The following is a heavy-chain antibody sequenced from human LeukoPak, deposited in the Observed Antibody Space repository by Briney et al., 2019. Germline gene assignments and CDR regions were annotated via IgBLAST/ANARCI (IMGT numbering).Heavy chain of an antibody. J-gene: IGHJ5*02. D-gene: IGHD3-10*01. CDR2: IYYSGST. Sequence: SETLSLTCTVSGDSISSYYWSWIRQPPGKGLEWIGSIYYSGSTYYNPSLKSRVTISVDTSKNQFSLKLSSVTAADTAVYYCARVWFGGKYNWFDPWGQGTLVTVSS. CDR3: ARVWFGGKYNWFDP. V-gene: IGHV4-59*12. CDR1: GDSISSYY.